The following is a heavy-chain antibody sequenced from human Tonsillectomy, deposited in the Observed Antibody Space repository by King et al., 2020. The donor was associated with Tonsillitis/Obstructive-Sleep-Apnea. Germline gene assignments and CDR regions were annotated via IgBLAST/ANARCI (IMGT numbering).Heavy chain of an antibody. D-gene: IGHD3-10*01. CDR1: GYSFTTYW. Sequence: QLVQSGAELKKPGESLKISCKVSGYSFTTYWIGWVRQMPGKGLEWMGIIYPGDSDTRYSPSFQGQVTISVDRSISTAYLQWISLKASDTAIYYCARRRELGNYWDFDLWGRGTLVTVSS. CDR3: ARRRELGNYWDFDL. V-gene: IGHV5-51*03. CDR2: IYPGDSDT. J-gene: IGHJ2*01.